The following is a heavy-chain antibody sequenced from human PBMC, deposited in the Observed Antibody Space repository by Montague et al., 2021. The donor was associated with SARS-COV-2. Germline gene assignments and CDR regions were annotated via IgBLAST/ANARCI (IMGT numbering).Heavy chain of an antibody. D-gene: IGHD3-3*01. J-gene: IGHJ3*02. V-gene: IGHV4-39*01. CDR3: ARHSGRDTIFGVVIIFDAFDI. CDR2: IYYSGST. CDR1: GGSISSSNYS. Sequence: SDTLSLTCTVSGGSISSSNYSWGWIRQPPGKGLEWIGSIYYSGSTYYTPSLKSRVTISVDTSKNQFSLRLSSVTAADTAVYYCARHSGRDTIFGVVIIFDAFDIWGQGTMVTVSS.